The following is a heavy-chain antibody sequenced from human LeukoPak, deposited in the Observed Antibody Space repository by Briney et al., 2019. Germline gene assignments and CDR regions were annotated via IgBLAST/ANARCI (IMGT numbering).Heavy chain of an antibody. J-gene: IGHJ5*02. CDR2: ISSSSSYI. D-gene: IGHD4-17*01. CDR3: ATGRYGDYAWFDP. CDR1: GFTFSSYS. V-gene: IGHV3-21*01. Sequence: GSLRLSCAASGFTFSSYSMNWVRQAPGKGLEWVSSISSSSSYIYYADSVKGRFTISRDNAKNSLYLQMNSLRAEDTAVYYCATGRYGDYAWFDPWGQGTLVTVSS.